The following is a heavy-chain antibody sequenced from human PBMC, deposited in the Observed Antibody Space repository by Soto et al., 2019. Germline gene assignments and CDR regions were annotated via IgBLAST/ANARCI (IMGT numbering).Heavy chain of an antibody. Sequence: ASVKVSCKASGYTFTSYGISWVRQAPGQGLEWMGWISAYSGGTNYAQKFQGWVTMTRDTSISTAYMELSRLRSDDTAVYYCAREWDRTLDYWGQGTLVTVSS. CDR1: GYTFTSYG. CDR3: AREWDRTLDY. J-gene: IGHJ4*02. D-gene: IGHD1-26*01. V-gene: IGHV1-2*04. CDR2: ISAYSGGT.